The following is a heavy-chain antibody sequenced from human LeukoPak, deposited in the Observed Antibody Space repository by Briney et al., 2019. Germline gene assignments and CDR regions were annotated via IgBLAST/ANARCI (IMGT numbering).Heavy chain of an antibody. Sequence: GSLKLSCAASGFTFSGSAMHWVRQASGKGLEWVGRVKTKAYSYATAYAASVTGRFTISRDDSKNTVYLQMNGLKTEDTAVYYCTRPGYSSGWVDYWGQGTLVTVSS. J-gene: IGHJ4*02. CDR3: TRPGYSSGWVDY. D-gene: IGHD6-19*01. V-gene: IGHV3-73*01. CDR2: VKTKAYSYAT. CDR1: GFTFSGSA.